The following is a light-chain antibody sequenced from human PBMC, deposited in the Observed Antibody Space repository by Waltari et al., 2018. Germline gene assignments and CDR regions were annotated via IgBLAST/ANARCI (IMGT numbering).Light chain of an antibody. CDR3: QKLNSYPL. V-gene: IGKV1-9*01. CDR1: QGIGSS. CDR2: DAS. J-gene: IGKJ2*01. Sequence: DIQMTQSPSSLSASIGDRVTITCRASQGIGSSLAWSQQKPGKAPKLLIYDASTLQSGVPSRFSGSRSGTEFTLTISSLQPEDFATYYCQKLNSYPLFGQGTKLESK.